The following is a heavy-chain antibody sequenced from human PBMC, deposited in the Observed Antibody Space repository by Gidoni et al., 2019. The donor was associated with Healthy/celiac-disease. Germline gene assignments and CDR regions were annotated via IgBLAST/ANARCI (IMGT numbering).Heavy chain of an antibody. V-gene: IGHV4-59*01. CDR3: ARSLGADYYGSAELSWFDP. J-gene: IGHJ5*02. CDR1: GGSISSYY. CDR2: IYYSGST. Sequence: QVQLQESGPGLVKPSETLSLTCTVSGGSISSYYWSWIRPPPGKGLEWIGYIYYSGSTNYNPSLKSRVTISVDTSKNQFSLKLSSVTAADTAVYYCARSLGADYYGSAELSWFDPWGQGTLVTVSS. D-gene: IGHD3-10*01.